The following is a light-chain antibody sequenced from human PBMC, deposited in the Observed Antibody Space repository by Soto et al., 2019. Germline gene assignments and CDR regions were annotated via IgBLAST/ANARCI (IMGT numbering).Light chain of an antibody. CDR2: GAS. J-gene: IGKJ1*01. CDR1: QSVSSSY. Sequence: EIVLTQSPGTLSLSPGERATLSCRASQSVSSSYLAWYQHKPGQAPRVLIYGASSRATGIPDRFSGSGSGTDFTLTISRLESEDFAVYYCQQYGSSPWTFGQGTKVDIK. CDR3: QQYGSSPWT. V-gene: IGKV3-20*01.